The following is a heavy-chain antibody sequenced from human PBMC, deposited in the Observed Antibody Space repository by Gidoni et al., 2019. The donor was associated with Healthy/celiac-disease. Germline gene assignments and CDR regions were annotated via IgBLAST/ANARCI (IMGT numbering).Heavy chain of an antibody. CDR3: ARESTHYDSSGCSDY. J-gene: IGHJ4*02. Sequence: QVQLVQSGAEGKKPGASVRVSCKASGYTFTRYYMPWVRQAPGQGLEWMGIINPSGGSTSYAQKFQGRVTMTRDTSTSTVYMELSSLRSEDTAVYYCARESTHYDSSGCSDYWGQGTLVTVSS. V-gene: IGHV1-46*03. CDR1: GYTFTRYY. CDR2: INPSGGST. D-gene: IGHD3-22*01.